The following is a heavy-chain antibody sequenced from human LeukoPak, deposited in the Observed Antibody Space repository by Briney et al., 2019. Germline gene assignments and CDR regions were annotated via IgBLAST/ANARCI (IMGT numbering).Heavy chain of an antibody. CDR1: GGTFSSYA. D-gene: IGHD3-10*01. Sequence: SVKVSCKASGGTFSSYAISWVRQAPGQGLEWMGRIIPILGIANYAQKFQGRVTITADKSTSTAYMELRSLRSEDTAVYYCTYGSGSYYVFDYWGQGTLVTVSS. CDR3: TYGSGSYYVFDY. CDR2: IIPILGIA. J-gene: IGHJ4*02. V-gene: IGHV1-69*04.